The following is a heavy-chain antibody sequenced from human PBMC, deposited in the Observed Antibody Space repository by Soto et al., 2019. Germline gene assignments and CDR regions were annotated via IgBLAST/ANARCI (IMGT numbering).Heavy chain of an antibody. Sequence: GGSLSLSCAASGFTFSSYAMHWVRQAPGKGLEWVAVISYDGSNNYYADSVKGRFTISRDNSKNTLYLQMNSLRAEDTAVYYCARDFGSLGATIDYWGQGTLVTVSS. J-gene: IGHJ4*02. CDR2: ISYDGSNN. CDR1: GFTFSSYA. CDR3: ARDFGSLGATIDY. D-gene: IGHD1-26*01. V-gene: IGHV3-30-3*01.